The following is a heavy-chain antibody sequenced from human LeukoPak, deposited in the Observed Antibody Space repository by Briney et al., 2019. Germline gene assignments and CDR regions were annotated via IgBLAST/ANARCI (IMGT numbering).Heavy chain of an antibody. V-gene: IGHV4-39*01. D-gene: IGHD5-12*01. CDR3: ARLPYGGYGDY. Sequence: PSETQSLTCTVSGGSISSSSYYWGWIRQPPGKGLEWIGSIYYSGSTYYNPSLKSRVTISVDTSKNQFSLKLSSVTAADTAVYYCARLPYGGYGDYWGQGTLVTVSS. CDR1: GGSISSSSYY. CDR2: IYYSGST. J-gene: IGHJ4*02.